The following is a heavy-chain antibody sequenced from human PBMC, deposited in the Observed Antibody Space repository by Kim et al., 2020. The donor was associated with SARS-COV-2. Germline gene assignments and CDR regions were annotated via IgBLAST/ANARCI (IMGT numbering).Heavy chain of an antibody. CDR3: AWFVRGVITYYYYGMDV. Sequence: ASVKVSCKASGYTFTSYGIIWVRQAPGQGLEWMEWISASNGNTDYAQRLQGTVTMTTDTSTSTAYIELRSLRSDDTAVYYCAWFVRGVITYYYYGMDVWGQGTTVTVSS. CDR1: GYTFTSYG. CDR2: ISASNGNT. V-gene: IGHV1-18*04. J-gene: IGHJ6*02. D-gene: IGHD3-10*02.